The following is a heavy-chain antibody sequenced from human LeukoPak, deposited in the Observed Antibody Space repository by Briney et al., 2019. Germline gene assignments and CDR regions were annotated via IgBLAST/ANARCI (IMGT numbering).Heavy chain of an antibody. CDR2: IYSGGST. CDR3: AREGSGYCSGGSCLIDY. J-gene: IGHJ4*02. D-gene: IGHD2-15*01. CDR1: GFTFDDYA. Sequence: GGSLRLSCAASGFTFDDYAMHWVRQAPGKGLEWVSVIYSGGSTYYADSVKGRFAISRDNSKNTLYLQMNSLRAEDTAVYYCAREGSGYCSGGSCLIDYWGQGTLVTVSS. V-gene: IGHV3-66*02.